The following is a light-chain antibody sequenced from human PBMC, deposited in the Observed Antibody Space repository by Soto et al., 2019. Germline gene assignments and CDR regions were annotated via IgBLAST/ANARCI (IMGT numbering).Light chain of an antibody. V-gene: IGLV2-14*03. Sequence: QSALTQPASVSGSPGQSVTISCTGTSSDVGAYDYVSCYQQHPDKAPKLMIYEVSHRPSGVSNRFYGSKSVNTATLTISGLQAEDEADYYCSSYTSSSTRVFGTGTKLTVL. CDR2: EVS. CDR3: SSYTSSSTRV. CDR1: SSDVGAYDY. J-gene: IGLJ1*01.